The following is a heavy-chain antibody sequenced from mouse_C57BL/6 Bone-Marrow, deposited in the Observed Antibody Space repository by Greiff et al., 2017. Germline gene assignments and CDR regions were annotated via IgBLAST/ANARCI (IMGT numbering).Heavy chain of an antibody. CDR2: IYPGSGST. V-gene: IGHV1-55*01. D-gene: IGHD2-5*01. CDR3: ASEGYYSNYCGDFDV. J-gene: IGHJ1*03. CDR1: GYTFTSYW. Sequence: QVQLQQPGAELVKPGASVKMSCKASGYTFTSYWITWVKQRPGQGLEWIGVIYPGSGSTNYNEKFKSKDTLTVDTSSSTAYMQLSSLTSEDSAVYYCASEGYYSNYCGDFDVWGTGTTVTVSS.